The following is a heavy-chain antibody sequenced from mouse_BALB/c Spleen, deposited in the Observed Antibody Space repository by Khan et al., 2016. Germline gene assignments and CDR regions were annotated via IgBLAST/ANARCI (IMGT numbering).Heavy chain of an antibody. CDR3: TRDRHGYEAWFAY. Sequence: EVKLEESGGGLVQPGGSMKLSCVASGFTFSNSWMNWVRQSPEKGLEWVAEIRLKSNNFATHYAESVKGRFTISRDDSKSSVYLQMNNLRAEDTGIYYCTRDRHGYEAWFAYWGQGTLVTVSA. D-gene: IGHD2-2*01. V-gene: IGHV6-6*02. J-gene: IGHJ3*01. CDR1: GFTFSNSW. CDR2: IRLKSNNFAT.